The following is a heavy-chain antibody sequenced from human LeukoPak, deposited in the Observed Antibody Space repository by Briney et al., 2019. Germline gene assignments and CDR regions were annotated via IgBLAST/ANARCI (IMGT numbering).Heavy chain of an antibody. V-gene: IGHV4-4*02. CDR3: ARAYYDFQIGAFDI. CDR2: IYHSGST. J-gene: IGHJ3*02. Sequence: PSETLSLTCTVSGGSISSSNWWSWVRQPPGKGLEWIGEIYHSGSTNYNPSLKSRVTISVDKSKNQFSLKLSSVTAADTAVYYCARAYYDFQIGAFDIWGQGTMVTVSS. CDR1: GGSISSSNW. D-gene: IGHD3-3*01.